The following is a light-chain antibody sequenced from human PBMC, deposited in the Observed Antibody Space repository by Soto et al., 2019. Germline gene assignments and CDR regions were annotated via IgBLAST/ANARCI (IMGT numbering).Light chain of an antibody. CDR3: CSYSSGSTPWV. J-gene: IGLJ1*01. V-gene: IGLV2-14*03. CDR1: SSNVGDYNY. CDR2: DVS. Sequence: QYALTQPASVSGSPGQSITISCTGTSSNVGDYNYVSWYQHHPGKAPKLIIFDVSDRPSGISDRFSASKSGNTASLTISGLQAEDEADYYCCSYSSGSTPWVFGTGTKVTVL.